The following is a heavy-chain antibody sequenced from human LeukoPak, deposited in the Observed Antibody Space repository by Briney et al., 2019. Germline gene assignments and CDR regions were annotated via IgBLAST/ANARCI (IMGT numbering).Heavy chain of an antibody. Sequence: SETLSLTCTVSGDSISSYYWSWIRQPPGKGLEWIGYIYYSGGTDYNLSLKSRVTISVDTSKNQFSLKLRSVTAADTAVYYCARHVTISGPYDASDIWGQGTMVTVSP. D-gene: IGHD5-24*01. V-gene: IGHV4-59*08. CDR1: GDSISSYY. CDR3: ARHVTISGPYDASDI. CDR2: IYYSGGT. J-gene: IGHJ3*02.